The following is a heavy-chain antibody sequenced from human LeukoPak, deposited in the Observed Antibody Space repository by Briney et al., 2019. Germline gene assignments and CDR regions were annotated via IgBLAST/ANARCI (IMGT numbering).Heavy chain of an antibody. CDR2: ISGSGGST. CDR1: GFTFSSYA. CDR3: ARATYSSSSTYTLYYFDY. V-gene: IGHV3-23*01. D-gene: IGHD6-13*01. J-gene: IGHJ4*02. Sequence: PGGSLRLSCAASGFTFSSYAMSWVRQAPGKGLEWVSAISGSGGSTYYADSVKGRFTISRDNAKNTLYLQMNSLRAEDTAVYYCARATYSSSSTYTLYYFDYWGQGTLVTVSS.